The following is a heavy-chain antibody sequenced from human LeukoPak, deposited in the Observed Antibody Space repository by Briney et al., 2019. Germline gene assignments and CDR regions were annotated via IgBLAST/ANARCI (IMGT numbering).Heavy chain of an antibody. CDR1: GYSFTTHW. D-gene: IGHD5-18*01. Sequence: GESLKISCKGSGYSFTTHWIGWVRQTPGKGLEWMGIIYPGDSDTRYSPSFQGQVTISADKSINTAYLQWSSLKASDTAIYYCARRGEAMDPFDYWGQGTLVTVSS. V-gene: IGHV5-51*01. CDR2: IYPGDSDT. CDR3: ARRGEAMDPFDY. J-gene: IGHJ4*02.